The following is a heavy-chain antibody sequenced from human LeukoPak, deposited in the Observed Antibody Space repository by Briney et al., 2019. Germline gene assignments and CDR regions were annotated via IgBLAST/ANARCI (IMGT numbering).Heavy chain of an antibody. CDR2: IDHSGST. J-gene: IGHJ3*02. V-gene: IGHV4-34*01. CDR3: ARARGALGYCSSTSCSTLGAFDI. CDR1: GGSFSGYY. Sequence: SETMSLTCAVYGGSFSGYYWSWIRQPPGKGLEWIGEIDHSGSTNYKPSLKSRVTISVDKSKNQFSLKLSSVTAADTAVYYCARARGALGYCSSTSCSTLGAFDIWGQGTMVTVSS. D-gene: IGHD2-2*01.